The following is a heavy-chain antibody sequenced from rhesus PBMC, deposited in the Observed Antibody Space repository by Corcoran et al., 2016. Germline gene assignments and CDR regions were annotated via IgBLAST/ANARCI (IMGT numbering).Heavy chain of an antibody. CDR3: ARGGERRYSGYSSY. CDR1: GYTFTDYY. J-gene: IGHJ4*01. V-gene: IGHV1-138*01. CDR2: INPKTGGK. D-gene: IGHD5-24*01. Sequence: QVQLVQSGAEVKKPGSSVKVSCKASGYTFTDYYIHCLRQAPGHGLVWMGKINPKTGGKKYAQKFQGRVTMTRDTSTSTAYMELSSLRSEDTAVYYCARGGERRYSGYSSYWGQGVLVTVSS.